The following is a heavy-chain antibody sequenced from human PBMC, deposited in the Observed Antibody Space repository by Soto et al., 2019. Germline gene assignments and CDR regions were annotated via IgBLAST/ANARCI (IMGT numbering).Heavy chain of an antibody. J-gene: IGHJ4*02. D-gene: IGHD5-12*01. CDR3: AREGRVATFDY. CDR2: FYNSGNT. V-gene: IGHV4-61*01. CDR1: GGSVSSGSYF. Sequence: PSETLSLTCNVSGGSVSSGSYFWSWIRQPPGKGLEWIGYFYNSGNTKYNPSLKSRVTISADTSKNQFSLKLSSVTAADTAVYYCAREGRVATFDYWGQGSLVTVSS.